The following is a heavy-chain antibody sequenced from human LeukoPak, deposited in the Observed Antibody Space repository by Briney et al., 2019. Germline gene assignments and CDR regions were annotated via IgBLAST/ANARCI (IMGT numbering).Heavy chain of an antibody. V-gene: IGHV4-39*01. J-gene: IGHJ4*02. CDR1: GDFISDSTFY. CDR2: LYYSGGT. D-gene: IGHD3-16*01. CDR3: ARQGGVFDY. Sequence: SETLSLTCTVSGDFISDSTFYWSWIRQPPGKGLEWIGSLYYSGGTYYNPSLKSRVTISVDTSKNQFSLKLSSVTAADTAVYYCARQGGVFDYWGQGTLVTVSS.